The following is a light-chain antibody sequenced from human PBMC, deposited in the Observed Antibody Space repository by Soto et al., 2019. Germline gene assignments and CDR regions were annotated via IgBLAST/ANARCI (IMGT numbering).Light chain of an antibody. J-gene: IGKJ5*01. CDR1: QSISSW. Sequence: IQMTQSASTLSASVGDRVTITCRASQSISSWLAWYQRKPGKAPKLLIYDASSLESGVASRFSGSGSGTEVTLTISRLQQDAFATYFGQQYNSYPITFGQGTRLEI. CDR3: QQYNSYPIT. V-gene: IGKV1-5*01. CDR2: DAS.